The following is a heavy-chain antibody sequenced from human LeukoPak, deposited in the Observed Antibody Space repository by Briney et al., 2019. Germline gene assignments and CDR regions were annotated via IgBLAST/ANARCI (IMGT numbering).Heavy chain of an antibody. CDR1: GDSVSNKRAT. CDR2: TYHRSEWYS. J-gene: IGHJ3*01. V-gene: IGHV6-1*01. CDR3: ARVPTLGAFDL. Sequence: SQTLSLTCAISGDSVSNKRATWIWIRQSPSRGLEYLGRTYHRSEWYSEYAVSVRSRLTINPDTSKNQFSLHLNSVTPEDTAVYYCARVPTLGAFDLWGPGTMVTVPS.